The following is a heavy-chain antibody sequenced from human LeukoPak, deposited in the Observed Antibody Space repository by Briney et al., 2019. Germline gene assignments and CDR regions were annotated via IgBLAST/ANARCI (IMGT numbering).Heavy chain of an antibody. CDR1: GYTFTSYD. CDR2: ISAYNGNT. D-gene: IGHD4-17*01. Sequence: ASVKVSCKASGYTFTSYDINWVRQATGQGLEWMGWISAYNGNTNYAQKLQGRVTMTTDTSTSTAYMELRSLRSDDTAVYYCARGHPDGDCFDYWGQGTLVTVSS. V-gene: IGHV1-18*01. CDR3: ARGHPDGDCFDY. J-gene: IGHJ4*02.